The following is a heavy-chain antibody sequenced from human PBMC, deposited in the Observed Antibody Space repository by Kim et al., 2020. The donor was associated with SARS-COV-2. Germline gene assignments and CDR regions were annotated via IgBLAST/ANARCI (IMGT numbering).Heavy chain of an antibody. D-gene: IGHD3-22*01. Sequence: KGRFTISRDNSKNTLYLQMNSLRAEDTAVYYCAREVYYYDSSGYVYYFDYWGQGTLVTVSS. CDR3: AREVYYYDSSGYVYYFDY. V-gene: IGHV3-30*07. J-gene: IGHJ4*02.